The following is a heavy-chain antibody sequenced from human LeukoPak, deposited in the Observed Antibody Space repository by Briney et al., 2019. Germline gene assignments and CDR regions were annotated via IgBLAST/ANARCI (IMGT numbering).Heavy chain of an antibody. J-gene: IGHJ6*03. V-gene: IGHV4-59*01. CDR1: GGSISSYY. D-gene: IGHD2-15*01. CDR3: ARGGGNYYYYYMDV. CDR2: IYYSGST. Sequence: SETLSLTCTVSGGSISSYYWSWIRQPPGKGLEWIGYIYYSGSTNYNPSLKSRVTISVDTPKNQFSLKLSSVTAADTAVYYCARGGGNYYYYYMDVWGKGTTVTVSS.